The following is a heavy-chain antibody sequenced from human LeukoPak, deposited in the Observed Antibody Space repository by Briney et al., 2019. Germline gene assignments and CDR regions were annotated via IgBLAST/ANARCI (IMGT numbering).Heavy chain of an antibody. Sequence: ASVKVSCKASGYTFTGYYMHWVRQVPGQGLEWMGRINPNSGGTNYAQKFQGRVTMTRDTSINTGYMELSRLRSDDAAVYYCARGQQLDDFENWGQGTLVTVSS. CDR1: GYTFTGYY. J-gene: IGHJ4*02. CDR3: ARGQQLDDFEN. D-gene: IGHD6-13*01. CDR2: INPNSGGT. V-gene: IGHV1-2*06.